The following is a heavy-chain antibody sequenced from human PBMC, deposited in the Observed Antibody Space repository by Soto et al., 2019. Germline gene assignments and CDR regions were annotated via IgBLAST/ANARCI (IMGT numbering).Heavy chain of an antibody. J-gene: IGHJ6*02. Sequence: SETLSLTCTVSGGSISSYYCSWIRQPPGKGLEWIGYIYYSGSTNYNPSLKSRVTISVDTSKNQFSLKLSSVTAADTAVYYCARDSRVCGGDCYYYYYGMDVWGQGTTVTVSS. V-gene: IGHV4-59*01. CDR2: IYYSGST. D-gene: IGHD2-21*02. CDR1: GGSISSYY. CDR3: ARDSRVCGGDCYYYYYGMDV.